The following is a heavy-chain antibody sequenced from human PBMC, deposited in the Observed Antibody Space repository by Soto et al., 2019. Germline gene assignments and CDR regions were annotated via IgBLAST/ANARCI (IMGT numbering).Heavy chain of an antibody. CDR1: GYSFTSYW. CDR2: IYPGDSDT. V-gene: IGHV5-51*01. D-gene: IGHD3-9*01. J-gene: IGHJ6*02. Sequence: GESLKISCKGSGYSFTSYWIGWVRQMPGKGLEWMGIIYPGDSDTRYSPSFQGQVTISADKSISTAYLQWSSLKASDTAMYYCARHGWTGSAYYYGMDVWGQGTTVTVSS. CDR3: ARHGWTGSAYYYGMDV.